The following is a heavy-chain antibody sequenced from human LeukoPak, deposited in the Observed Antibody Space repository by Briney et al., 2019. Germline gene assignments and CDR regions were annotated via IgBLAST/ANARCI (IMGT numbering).Heavy chain of an antibody. Sequence: SETLSLTCTVSGGSISSSGYYWGWIRQPPGKGLEWIVSIYYSGSTYYNPSLKSRVTISVDTSKNQFSLKLSSVTAADTAVYYCARPMGYCSSTSCHPHAFDIWGQGTMVTVSS. D-gene: IGHD2-2*01. CDR1: GGSISSSGYY. V-gene: IGHV4-39*01. J-gene: IGHJ3*02. CDR3: ARPMGYCSSTSCHPHAFDI. CDR2: IYYSGST.